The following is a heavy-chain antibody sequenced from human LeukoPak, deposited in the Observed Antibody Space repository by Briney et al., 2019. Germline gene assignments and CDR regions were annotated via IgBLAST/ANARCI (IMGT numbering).Heavy chain of an antibody. CDR1: GFTFSNYW. D-gene: IGHD1-26*01. CDR3: ARGLFVAGSFFDS. Sequence: GGSLRLSCAASGFTFSNYWMTWVRQAPGKGLEWVANIKQDGSEKYYVDSVKGRFTISRDDAKNSLYLQMNSLRAEDTAVYYCARGLFVAGSFFDSWGQGTLVTVSS. CDR2: IKQDGSEK. J-gene: IGHJ4*02. V-gene: IGHV3-7*01.